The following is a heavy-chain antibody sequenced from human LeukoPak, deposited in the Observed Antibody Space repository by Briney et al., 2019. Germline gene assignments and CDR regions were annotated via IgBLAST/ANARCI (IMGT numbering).Heavy chain of an antibody. Sequence: PSETLSLTCAVYGGSFSGYYWSWIRQPPGKGLEWIGEINHSGSTNYNPSLKSRVTISVDTSKNQFSLKLSSVTAADTAVYYCARDLSSNYPWFDPWGQGTLVTVSS. J-gene: IGHJ5*02. D-gene: IGHD4-4*01. V-gene: IGHV4-34*01. CDR3: ARDLSSNYPWFDP. CDR2: INHSGST. CDR1: GGSFSGYY.